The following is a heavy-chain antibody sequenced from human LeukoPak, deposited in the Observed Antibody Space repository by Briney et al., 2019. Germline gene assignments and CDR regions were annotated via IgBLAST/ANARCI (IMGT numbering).Heavy chain of an antibody. J-gene: IGHJ5*02. CDR2: ITPNSGGT. CDR1: GHTFTAYY. CDR3: ARGFRLSAIEDWFDP. V-gene: IGHV1-2*02. D-gene: IGHD2-2*02. Sequence: ASVKVSCKASGHTFTAYYMHWVRLAPGQGLEWMGWITPNSGGTKYAQRFQGRVTMTRDTSISTAYMELSGLRSDDTAVYYCARGFRLSAIEDWFDPWGQGTLVTVSS.